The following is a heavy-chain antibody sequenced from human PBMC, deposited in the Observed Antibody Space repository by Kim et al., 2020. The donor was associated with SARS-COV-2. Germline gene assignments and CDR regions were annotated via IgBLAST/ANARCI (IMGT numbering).Heavy chain of an antibody. Sequence: SETLSLTCAVYGGSFSGYYWSWIRQPPGKGLEWIGEINHSGSTNYNPSLKSRVTISVDTSKNQFSLKLSSVTAADTAVYYCARGPAWYITIFQRSYDSSGYPPFDYWGQGTLVTVSS. CDR3: ARGPAWYITIFQRSYDSSGYPPFDY. CDR2: INHSGST. V-gene: IGHV4-34*01. D-gene: IGHD3-22*01. CDR1: GGSFSGYY. J-gene: IGHJ4*02.